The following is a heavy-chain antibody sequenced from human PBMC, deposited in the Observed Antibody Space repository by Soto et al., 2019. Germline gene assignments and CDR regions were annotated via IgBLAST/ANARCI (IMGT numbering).Heavy chain of an antibody. CDR3: ARESEYCGGDCYSGLLDY. Sequence: AVKVSCKASGCTFSSYAISWVRQAPGQGLEWMGGIIPIFGTANYAQKFQGRVTITADESTSTTYMELSSLRSEDTAVYYCARESEYCGGDCYSGLLDYWGQGTLVTAPQ. CDR2: IIPIFGTA. V-gene: IGHV1-69*13. D-gene: IGHD2-21*02. CDR1: GCTFSSYA. J-gene: IGHJ4*02.